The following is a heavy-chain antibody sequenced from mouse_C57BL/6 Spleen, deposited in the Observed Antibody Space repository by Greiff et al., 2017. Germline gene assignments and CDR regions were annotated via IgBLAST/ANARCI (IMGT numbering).Heavy chain of an antibody. CDR3: ARGDYKESFDY. CDR1: GYTFTNYW. CDR2: IYPGGGYT. Sequence: VQLQESGAELVRPGTSVKMSCKASGYTFTNYWIGWAKQRPGHGLEWIGDIYPGGGYTNYNEKFKGKATLTADKSSSTAYMQFSSLTSEDSAIYYCARGDYKESFDYWGQGTTLTVSS. D-gene: IGHD2-12*01. J-gene: IGHJ2*01. V-gene: IGHV1-63*01.